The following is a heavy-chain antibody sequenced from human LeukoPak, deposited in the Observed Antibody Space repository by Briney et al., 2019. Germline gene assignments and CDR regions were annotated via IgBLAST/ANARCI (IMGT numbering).Heavy chain of an antibody. Sequence: RPGGSLRLSCAASGFTFSSYEMNWVRQAPGKGLEWVSYISSSGSTIYYADSVRGRFTVSRDNAKHSLYLQMSSLRAEDTAVYYCAREGRDGYRSLDNWGQGTLVTVSS. D-gene: IGHD5-24*01. J-gene: IGHJ4*02. V-gene: IGHV3-48*03. CDR2: ISSSGSTI. CDR1: GFTFSSYE. CDR3: AREGRDGYRSLDN.